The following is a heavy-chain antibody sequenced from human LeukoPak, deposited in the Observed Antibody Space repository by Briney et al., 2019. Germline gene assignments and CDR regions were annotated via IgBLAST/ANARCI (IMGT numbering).Heavy chain of an antibody. CDR1: GFTFSSYA. J-gene: IGHJ4*02. CDR2: ISGSGHST. D-gene: IGHD3-22*01. Sequence: GGSLRLSCAASGFTFSSYAMSWVRQAPGKGLEWVSSISGSGHSTYYAGSVKGRFTISRDNSKNTLYLQMNSLRAEDTAVYYCAKDKPRYYDSSGYSALGGQGTLVTVSS. CDR3: AKDKPRYYDSSGYSAL. V-gene: IGHV3-23*01.